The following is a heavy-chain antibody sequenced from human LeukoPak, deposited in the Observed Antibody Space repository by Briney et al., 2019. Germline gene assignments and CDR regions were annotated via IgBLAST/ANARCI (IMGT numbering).Heavy chain of an antibody. CDR3: ARDTYDILTGYYKWAFDI. J-gene: IGHJ3*02. D-gene: IGHD3-9*01. CDR1: GFTFSSYS. CDR2: ISSSSSYI. Sequence: GGSLRLSCAASGFTFSSYSMNWVRQAPGKGLEWVSSISSSSSYIYYEDSVKGRFTISRDNAKNSLYLQMNSLRAEDTAVYYCARDTYDILTGYYKWAFDIWGQGTMVTVSS. V-gene: IGHV3-21*06.